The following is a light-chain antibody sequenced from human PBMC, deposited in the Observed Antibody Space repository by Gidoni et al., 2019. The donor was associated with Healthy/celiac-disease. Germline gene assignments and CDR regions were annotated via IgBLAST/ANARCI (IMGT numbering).Light chain of an antibody. CDR2: AAS. CDR3: QQSYSTPRT. J-gene: IGKJ4*01. V-gene: IGKV1-39*01. CDR1: QSISSY. Sequence: DTQMTQSPSSLSASVGDRVTITCRASQSISSYLNWYQQKPGKAPKLLIYAASRLQSGVPARFSGSGSGTDFTLTISSLQPEDFATYYCQQSYSTPRTFXGXTKVEIK.